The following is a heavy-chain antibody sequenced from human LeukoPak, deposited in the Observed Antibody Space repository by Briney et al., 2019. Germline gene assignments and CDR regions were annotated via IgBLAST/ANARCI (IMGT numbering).Heavy chain of an antibody. Sequence: PGGSLRLSCAASGFTFSSYAMSWVRQAPGKGLEWVSAISGSGGSTYYADSVKGRFTISRDNSKNTLYLQMNSLRAEDTAVYYCAKHGALVGATTPFDYWGQGTLVTVST. D-gene: IGHD1-26*01. CDR2: ISGSGGST. J-gene: IGHJ4*02. V-gene: IGHV3-23*01. CDR3: AKHGALVGATTPFDY. CDR1: GFTFSSYA.